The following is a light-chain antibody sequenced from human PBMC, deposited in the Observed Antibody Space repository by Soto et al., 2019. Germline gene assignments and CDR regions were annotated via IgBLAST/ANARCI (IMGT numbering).Light chain of an antibody. CDR1: SRDVGGYNY. Sequence: QSALTQPASVSGSPGQSITISCTGTSRDVGGYNYVSWHQQHPGKAPKVIITEVSNRPSGVSNRFSGSKSGNTASLTISGLQAEDEADYYCSSYVNYNTFVVFGGRTQLTVL. J-gene: IGLJ2*01. CDR3: SSYVNYNTFVV. V-gene: IGLV2-14*01. CDR2: EVS.